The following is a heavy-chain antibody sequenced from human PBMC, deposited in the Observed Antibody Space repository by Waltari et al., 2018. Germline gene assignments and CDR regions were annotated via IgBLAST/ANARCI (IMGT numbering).Heavy chain of an antibody. CDR1: GGTFSSYA. V-gene: IGHV1-69*15. CDR3: ARVGYSSGWYMFDY. D-gene: IGHD6-19*01. J-gene: IGHJ4*02. Sequence: QVQLVQSGAEVKKPGSAVKASCKASGGTFSSYAISWVRQAPGQGLECRGRIIPVFGTATYAQKCQGRVTITADESTSTAYMGLSSLRSEDTAVYYCARVGYSSGWYMFDYWGQGTLVTVSS. CDR2: IIPVFGTA.